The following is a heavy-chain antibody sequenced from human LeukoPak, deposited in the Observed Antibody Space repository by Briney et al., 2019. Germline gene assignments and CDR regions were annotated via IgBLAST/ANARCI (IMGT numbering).Heavy chain of an antibody. J-gene: IGHJ1*01. D-gene: IGHD3-3*01. CDR2: IYPGDSDT. CDR3: ARSGLDEGFWSGYWFQH. CDR1: GYSFTSYW. Sequence: GESLKISCKGSGYSFTSYWIGWVRQMPGKGLEWMVIIYPGDSDTRYSPSFQGQVTISADKSISTAYLQWSSLKASDTAMYYCARSGLDEGFWSGYWFQHWGQGTLVTVSS. V-gene: IGHV5-51*01.